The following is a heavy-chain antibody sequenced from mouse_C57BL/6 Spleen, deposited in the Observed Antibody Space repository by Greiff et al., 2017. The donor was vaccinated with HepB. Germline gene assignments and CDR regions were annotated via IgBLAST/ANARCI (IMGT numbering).Heavy chain of an antibody. V-gene: IGHV1-19*01. D-gene: IGHD2-4*01. Sequence: EVQLQQSGPVLVKPGASVKMSCKVSGYTFTDYYMNWVKQSHGKSLEWIGVINHYNGGSGYNQKFKGKSTLTVDKSSSSAYLELNSMTSEDSTVYYCARDDYDSFAYWGQGTLVTVSA. CDR2: INHYNGGS. CDR1: GYTFTDYY. J-gene: IGHJ3*01. CDR3: ARDDYDSFAY.